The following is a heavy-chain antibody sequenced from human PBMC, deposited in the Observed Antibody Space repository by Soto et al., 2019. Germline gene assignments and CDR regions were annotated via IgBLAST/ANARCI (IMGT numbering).Heavy chain of an antibody. D-gene: IGHD3-9*01. V-gene: IGHV1-3*01. J-gene: IGHJ5*02. CDR2: INAGDGNT. Sequence: GASVKVSCKASVYTFTSYAMHWVRQAPGQRLEWMGMINAGDGNTSYAQKFQGRVTMARDTSTSTVYMELSSLRSEDTAVYYCAREGLEGYDILTGYYDWFDPWGQGTLVTVSS. CDR1: VYTFTSYA. CDR3: AREGLEGYDILTGYYDWFDP.